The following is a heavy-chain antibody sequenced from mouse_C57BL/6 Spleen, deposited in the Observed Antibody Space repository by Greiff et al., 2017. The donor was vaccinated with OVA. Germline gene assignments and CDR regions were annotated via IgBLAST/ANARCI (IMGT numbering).Heavy chain of an antibody. V-gene: IGHV1-26*01. CDR1: GYTFTDYY. J-gene: IGHJ2*01. CDR3: ARTSYYGSSPYYFDY. CDR2: INPNNGGT. Sequence: EVQLQQSGPELVKPGASVKISCKASGYTFTDYYMNWVKQSHGKSLEWIGDINPNNGGTSYNQKFKGKATLTVDKSSSTAYMELRSLTSEDSAVYYCARTSYYGSSPYYFDYWGQGTTLTVSS. D-gene: IGHD1-1*01.